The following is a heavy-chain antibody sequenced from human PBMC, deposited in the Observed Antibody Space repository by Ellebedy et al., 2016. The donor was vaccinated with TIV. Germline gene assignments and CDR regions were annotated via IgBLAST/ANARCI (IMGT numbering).Heavy chain of an antibody. Sequence: PGGSLRLSCTGSGFTLGDYAMSWFRQAPGKGLEWVGFIRSKAYGGTTEYAASVKGRFTISRDNSKNTLYLQMNSLRAEDTAVYYCAKSPRDDYGGNSGFDAFDIWGQGTMVTVSS. V-gene: IGHV3-49*03. D-gene: IGHD4-23*01. J-gene: IGHJ3*02. CDR2: IRSKAYGGTT. CDR1: GFTLGDYA. CDR3: AKSPRDDYGGNSGFDAFDI.